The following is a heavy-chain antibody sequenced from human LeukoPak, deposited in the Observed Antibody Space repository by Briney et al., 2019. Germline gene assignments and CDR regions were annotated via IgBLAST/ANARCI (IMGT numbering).Heavy chain of an antibody. D-gene: IGHD3-10*01. Sequence: SVKVSCKASGGTFSSYAISCVRQAPGQGLEWMGGIIPIFGTANYAQKFQGRVTITADESTSTAYMELSSLRSEDTAVYYCARSYGSGPARFDPWGQGTLVTVSS. CDR2: IIPIFGTA. V-gene: IGHV1-69*01. CDR3: ARSYGSGPARFDP. CDR1: GGTFSSYA. J-gene: IGHJ5*02.